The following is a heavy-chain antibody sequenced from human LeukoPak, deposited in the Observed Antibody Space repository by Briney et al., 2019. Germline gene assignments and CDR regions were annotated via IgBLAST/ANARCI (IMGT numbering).Heavy chain of an antibody. V-gene: IGHV5-51*01. CDR1: GYRFTYYW. CDR2: MNPGDSDT. D-gene: IGHD4-23*01. CDR3: ARDSGGDSGVDF. J-gene: IGHJ4*02. Sequence: GESLKISCKASGYRFTYYWIGWVRQMPGKGLEWMGIMNPGDSDTQYSSSFQGQVTISADKSISTVYLQWSSLKASDTAMYYCARDSGGDSGVDFRGQGTLVTVSS.